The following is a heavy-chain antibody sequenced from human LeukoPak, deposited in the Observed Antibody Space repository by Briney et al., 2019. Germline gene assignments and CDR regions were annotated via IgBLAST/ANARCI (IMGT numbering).Heavy chain of an antibody. CDR3: ARERALAADGYYYYYGMDV. D-gene: IGHD6-13*01. CDR1: GFTVSSNY. J-gene: IGHJ6*02. CDR2: IYSGGST. V-gene: IGHV3-66*01. Sequence: GGSLRLSCAASGFTVSSNYMSWVRQAPGKGLEWVSVIYSGGSTYYADSVKGRFTTSRDNSKNTLYLQMNSLRAEDTAVYYCARERALAADGYYYYYGMDVWGQGTTVTVSS.